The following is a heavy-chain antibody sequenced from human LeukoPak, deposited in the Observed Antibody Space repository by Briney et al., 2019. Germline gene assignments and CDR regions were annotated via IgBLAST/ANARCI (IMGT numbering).Heavy chain of an antibody. J-gene: IGHJ4*02. CDR1: RFTFSNAW. D-gene: IGHD3-9*01. V-gene: IGHV3-23*01. Sequence: GGSLRLSCAASRFTFSNAWMSWVRQAPGKGLEWVSAISGSGGSTYYADSVRGRFTISRDNSKNTLYLQMNSLRAEDTAVYYCAKVGVLRYFDWLRYFDYWGQGTLVTVSS. CDR2: ISGSGGST. CDR3: AKVGVLRYFDWLRYFDY.